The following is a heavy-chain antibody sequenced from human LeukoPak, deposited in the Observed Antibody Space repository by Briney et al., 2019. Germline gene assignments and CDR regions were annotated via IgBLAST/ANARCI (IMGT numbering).Heavy chain of an antibody. V-gene: IGHV1-46*01. Sequence: ASVKVSCKASGYTFTMYYIHWVRQAPGQGLEWMGMINPSDGATTYAQRFQGRVTMTRDMSTTTVYMDLRSLRSDDTAVYFCERERGGGLDGYVGGLFASYYTYYYMDVWGRGTTVTVSS. CDR1: GYTFTMYY. D-gene: IGHD3-16*01. CDR2: INPSDGAT. J-gene: IGHJ6*03. CDR3: ERERGGGLDGYVGGLFASYYTYYYMDV.